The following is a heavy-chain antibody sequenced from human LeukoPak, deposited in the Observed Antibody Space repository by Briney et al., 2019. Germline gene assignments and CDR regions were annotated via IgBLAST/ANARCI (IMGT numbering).Heavy chain of an antibody. D-gene: IGHD2-15*01. J-gene: IGHJ6*03. Sequence: GGSLRLSCAASGFTFSDYYMSWIRQAPGKGLEWVSYISSSGSTIYYADSVKGRFTISRDNAKNSLYLQMNSLRAEDTAVYYCARDPEADLDYYYMDVWGKGTTVTISS. V-gene: IGHV3-11*01. CDR3: ARDPEADLDYYYMDV. CDR2: ISSSGSTI. CDR1: GFTFSDYY.